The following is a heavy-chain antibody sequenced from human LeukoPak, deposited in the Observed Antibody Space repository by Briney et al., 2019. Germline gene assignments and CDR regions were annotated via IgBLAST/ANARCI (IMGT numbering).Heavy chain of an antibody. CDR2: IIPIFGTA. CDR3: ARSPYYYDSSGYQMGYFDY. CDR1: GYTFTSYA. J-gene: IGHJ4*02. Sequence: SVKVSCKASGYTFTSYAISWVRQAPGQGLEWMGGIIPIFGTANYAQKFQGRVTITADESTSTAYMELSSLRSEDTAVYYCARSPYYYDSSGYQMGYFDYWGQGTLVTVSS. V-gene: IGHV1-69*13. D-gene: IGHD3-22*01.